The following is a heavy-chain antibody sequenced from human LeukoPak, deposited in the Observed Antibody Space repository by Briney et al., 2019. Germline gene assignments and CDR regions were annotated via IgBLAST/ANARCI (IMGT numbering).Heavy chain of an antibody. V-gene: IGHV4-59*01. D-gene: IGHD3-10*01. Sequence: SETLSLTCTVSGGSLSSYYWSWIRQPPGKGLEWIGYIYYSGSTNYNPSLKSRVTISVDTSKNQFSLKLSSVTAADTAVYYCARDPGWFDPWGQGTLVTVSS. CDR1: GGSLSSYY. CDR2: IYYSGST. CDR3: ARDPGWFDP. J-gene: IGHJ5*02.